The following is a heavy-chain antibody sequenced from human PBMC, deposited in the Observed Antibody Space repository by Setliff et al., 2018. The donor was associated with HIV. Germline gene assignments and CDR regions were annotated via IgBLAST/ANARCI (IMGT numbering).Heavy chain of an antibody. CDR2: IYTSGST. D-gene: IGHD6-19*01. Sequence: SETLSLTCTVSGGSISSGSYYWSWIRQPAGKGLEWIGHIYTSGSTNYSPSLKSRVTISVDTSTNQFSLKLSSVTAADTAVYYCARGRRSSGWYVYHWGQGTLVTVS. V-gene: IGHV4-61*09. CDR1: GGSISSGSYY. CDR3: ARGRRSSGWYVYH. J-gene: IGHJ4*02.